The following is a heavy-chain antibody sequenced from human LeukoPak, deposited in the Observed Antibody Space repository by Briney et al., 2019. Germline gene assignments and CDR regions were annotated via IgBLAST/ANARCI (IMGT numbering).Heavy chain of an antibody. Sequence: ASVKVSCKASGGTFSSYAISWVRQAPGQGLEWMGGIIPIFGTANYAQKFQGRVTITADESTSTAYMELSSPRSEDTAVYYCARVADYYDSSGYYFWFDPWGQGTLVTVSS. V-gene: IGHV1-69*01. CDR2: IIPIFGTA. CDR3: ARVADYYDSSGYYFWFDP. D-gene: IGHD3-22*01. J-gene: IGHJ5*02. CDR1: GGTFSSYA.